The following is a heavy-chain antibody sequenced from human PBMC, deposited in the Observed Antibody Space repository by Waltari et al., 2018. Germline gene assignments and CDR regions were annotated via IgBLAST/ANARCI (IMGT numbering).Heavy chain of an antibody. Sequence: QVQLQQWGAGLLKPSETLSLTCAVYGGSFSGYYWSWIRQPPGKGLEWIGEINHSGSTNHNPAFKSRVTISVYTSKNQFSLKLSSVTAADTAVYYCARSAGIVVVPAAIPYFDYWGQGTLVTVSS. J-gene: IGHJ4*02. CDR3: ARSAGIVVVPAAIPYFDY. D-gene: IGHD2-2*01. CDR1: GGSFSGYY. V-gene: IGHV4-34*01. CDR2: INHSGST.